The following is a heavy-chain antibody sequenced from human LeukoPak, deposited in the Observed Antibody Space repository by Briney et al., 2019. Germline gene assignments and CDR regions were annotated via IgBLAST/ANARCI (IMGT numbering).Heavy chain of an antibody. J-gene: IGHJ4*02. CDR3: ARDPVGATTPDC. CDR1: GFTFSSYA. CDR2: ISNSGGST. V-gene: IGHV3-23*01. Sequence: GGSLRLSCAASGFTFSSYAMSWVRQAPGKGLEWVSVISNSGGSTFYADSVKGRFTISRDNAKNSLYLQMNSLRAEDTAVYYCARDPVGATTPDCWGQGALVTVSS. D-gene: IGHD1-26*01.